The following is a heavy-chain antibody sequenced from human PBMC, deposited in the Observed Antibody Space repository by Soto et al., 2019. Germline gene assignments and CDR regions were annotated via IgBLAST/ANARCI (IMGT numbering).Heavy chain of an antibody. CDR2: LTGNGGTT. D-gene: IGHD2-2*01. Sequence: GGCIRLSCEACGLSLCNFGMSWVRQAPGKGLEWVSGLTGNGGTTYYADSVKGRFTISRDNSKNTLSLQMNSLRVDDTAVYYCARGGQYQQPYQFGFCGQRTLGTVSS. CDR3: ARGGQYQQPYQFGF. J-gene: IGHJ4*02. V-gene: IGHV3-23*01. CDR1: GLSLCNFG.